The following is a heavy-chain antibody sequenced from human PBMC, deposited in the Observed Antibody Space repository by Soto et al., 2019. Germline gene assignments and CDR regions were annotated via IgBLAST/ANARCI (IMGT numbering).Heavy chain of an antibody. J-gene: IGHJ2*01. CDR2: MNPNSDHT. CDR1: GYTFTSHD. Sequence: ASVKVSCKASGYTFTSHDINWMRQTTGQGLEWMGWMNPNSDHTNYAQKYQGKVTITRDTSISTAYMELTNLRSEDTAIYYCASDMSTTWGR. CDR3: ASDMSTT. D-gene: IGHD3-16*01. V-gene: IGHV1-8*01.